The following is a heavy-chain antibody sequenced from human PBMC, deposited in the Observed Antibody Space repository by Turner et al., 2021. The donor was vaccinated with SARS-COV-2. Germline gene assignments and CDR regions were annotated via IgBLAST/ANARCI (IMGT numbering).Heavy chain of an antibody. Sequence: QVQLVESGGGVVQPGRSLRLSCAASGFTFSSHGMHWVRQAPGKGLGWVAVIWYDGSNKYYADSVKGRFTISRDNSKNTLYLQMNSLRAEDTAVYYCARDSDSSGLLPHFDYWGQGTLVTVSS. CDR2: IWYDGSNK. D-gene: IGHD3-22*01. CDR3: ARDSDSSGLLPHFDY. J-gene: IGHJ4*02. V-gene: IGHV3-33*01. CDR1: GFTFSSHG.